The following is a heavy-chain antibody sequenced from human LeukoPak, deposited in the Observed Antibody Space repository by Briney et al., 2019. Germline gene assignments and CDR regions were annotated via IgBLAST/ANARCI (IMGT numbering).Heavy chain of an antibody. V-gene: IGHV3-7*04. CDR1: GLNITKYW. Sequence: GGSLRLSCAASGLNITKYWMSWVRQAPGKRLEWVANISPDGSDIQCLDSVRDRFTVSRDNARNSLYLEMNRLRVEDTAIYYCVRGSSSNWGQGTLVTVSS. J-gene: IGHJ4*02. CDR3: VRGSSSN. CDR2: ISPDGSDI. D-gene: IGHD2-2*01.